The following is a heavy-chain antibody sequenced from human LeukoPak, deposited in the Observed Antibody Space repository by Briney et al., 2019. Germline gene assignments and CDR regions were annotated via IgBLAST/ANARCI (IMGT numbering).Heavy chain of an antibody. CDR1: GFTFNSYG. J-gene: IGHJ4*02. CDR3: AKSVASDAY. CDR2: ISYDGSNK. V-gene: IGHV3-30*18. D-gene: IGHD5-12*01. Sequence: GGSLRLSCAASGFTFNSYGMHWVRQAPGKGLEWVAVISYDGSNKYYADCVKGRFTISRENSKNTVSLQVNGVRPEDTAVYYCAKSVASDAYWGQGTLVTVSS.